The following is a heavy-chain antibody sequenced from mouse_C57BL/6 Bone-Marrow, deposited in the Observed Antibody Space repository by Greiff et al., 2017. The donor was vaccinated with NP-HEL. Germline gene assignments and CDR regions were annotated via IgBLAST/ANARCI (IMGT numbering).Heavy chain of an antibody. Sequence: VQLVESGAELARPGASVKLSCKASGYTFTSYGISWVKQRTGQGLEWIGEIYPRSGNTYYNEKFKGKATLTADKSSSTAYMELRSLTSEDSAVYFCARDGSSPFYAMDYWGQGTSVTVSS. J-gene: IGHJ4*01. D-gene: IGHD1-1*01. CDR3: ARDGSSPFYAMDY. V-gene: IGHV1-81*01. CDR2: IYPRSGNT. CDR1: GYTFTSYG.